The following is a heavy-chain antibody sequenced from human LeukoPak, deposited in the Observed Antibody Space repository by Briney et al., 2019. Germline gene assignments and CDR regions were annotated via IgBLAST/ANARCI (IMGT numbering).Heavy chain of an antibody. CDR3: ARDRTGWGVAHPNWFDP. CDR2: IYYSGNT. D-gene: IGHD3-10*01. CDR1: GGSISNYF. Sequence: PSETLSLTCTVSGGSISNYFWSWIRQAPGKGLEYIGFIYYSGNTNYNPSFKSRVTISVDTSKKQFSLKLSSVTAADTAVYYCARDRTGWGVAHPNWFDPWGQGTLVTVSS. J-gene: IGHJ5*02. V-gene: IGHV4-59*12.